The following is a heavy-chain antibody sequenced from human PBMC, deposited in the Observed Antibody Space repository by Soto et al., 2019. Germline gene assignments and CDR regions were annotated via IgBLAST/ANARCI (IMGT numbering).Heavy chain of an antibody. J-gene: IGHJ6*02. D-gene: IGHD3-10*01. CDR2: IYYSGST. V-gene: IGHV4-59*01. Sequence: QVQLQESGPGLVKPSETLSLTCTVSGGSISSYYWSWIRQPPGKGLEWIGYIYYSGSTNYNPSLKSPVPIAVDTSKNQFSLKLSAVTAAETAVYYWAREDGSGSGYYYGMDVWGQGTTVTVSS. CDR1: GGSISSYY. CDR3: AREDGSGSGYYYGMDV.